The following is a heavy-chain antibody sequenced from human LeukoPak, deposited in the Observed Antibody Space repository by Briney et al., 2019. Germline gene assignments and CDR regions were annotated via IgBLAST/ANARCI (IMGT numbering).Heavy chain of an antibody. J-gene: IGHJ4*02. Sequence: GASVKVSCKASGGTFSRYAISWVRQAPGQGLEWMGGIITIFGTANYAQKFQGRVTITADKSTSTAYMELSSLRSEDTAVYYCARDRGYGDYLLFDYWGQGTLVTVSS. CDR1: GGTFSRYA. D-gene: IGHD4-17*01. CDR2: IITIFGTA. CDR3: ARDRGYGDYLLFDY. V-gene: IGHV1-69*06.